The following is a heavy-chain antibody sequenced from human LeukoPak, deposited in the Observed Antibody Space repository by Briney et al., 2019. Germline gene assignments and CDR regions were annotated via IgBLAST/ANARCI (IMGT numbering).Heavy chain of an antibody. Sequence: GGSLRLSCAASGFTVSNNYMTWVRQAPGKGLEWVSVIYSGGSTYYADSVKDRFTISRDNSKNTLYLQMNSLRAEDTAVYYCARGRPSTVTLGRDVFDIWGQGTMVTVSS. CDR2: IYSGGST. V-gene: IGHV3-66*01. CDR3: ARGRPSTVTLGRDVFDI. J-gene: IGHJ3*02. D-gene: IGHD4-17*01. CDR1: GFTVSNNY.